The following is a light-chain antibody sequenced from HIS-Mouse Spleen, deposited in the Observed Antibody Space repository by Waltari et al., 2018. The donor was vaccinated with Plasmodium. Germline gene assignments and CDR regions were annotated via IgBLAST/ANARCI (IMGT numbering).Light chain of an antibody. Sequence: SYELTQPPSVSVSPGQTARITCSGDALPKKYAYWYQQKSGQAPVLFIYEDSKRPSGIPERFSGSSSGTMATLTISRAQVEDEADYYCYSTDSSGNHRVFGGGTKLTVL. CDR1: ALPKKY. V-gene: IGLV3-10*01. CDR3: YSTDSSGNHRV. J-gene: IGLJ3*02. CDR2: EDS.